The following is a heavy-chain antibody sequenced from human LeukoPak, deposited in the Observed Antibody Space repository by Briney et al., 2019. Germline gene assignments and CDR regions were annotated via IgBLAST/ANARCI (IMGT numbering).Heavy chain of an antibody. CDR3: ARDPLDTMITPGYYGMDV. V-gene: IGHV1-69*13. D-gene: IGHD3-22*01. CDR1: GGTFSSYA. Sequence: GASVKVSCKASGGTFSSYAISWVRQAPGQGLEWMGGIIPIFGTANYAQKFQGRVTITADVSTSTAYMELSSLRSEDTAVYYCARDPLDTMITPGYYGMDVWGQGTTVTVSS. CDR2: IIPIFGTA. J-gene: IGHJ6*02.